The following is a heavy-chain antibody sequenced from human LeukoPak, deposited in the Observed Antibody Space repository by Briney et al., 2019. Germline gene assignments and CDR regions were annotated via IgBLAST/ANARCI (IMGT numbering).Heavy chain of an antibody. D-gene: IGHD2-15*01. CDR1: GYTFTSYG. Sequence: GASVKVSCKASGYTFTSYGISWVRQAPGQGLEWMGWISAYNGNTNYAQKLQGRVTMTTDTSTSTAYMELRSLRSDDTAVYCCARLNRRYCSGGSCPLDDYWGQGTLVTVSS. CDR3: ARLNRRYCSGGSCPLDDY. CDR2: ISAYNGNT. V-gene: IGHV1-18*01. J-gene: IGHJ4*02.